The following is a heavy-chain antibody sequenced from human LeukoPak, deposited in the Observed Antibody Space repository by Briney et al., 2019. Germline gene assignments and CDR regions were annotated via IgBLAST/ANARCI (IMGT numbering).Heavy chain of an antibody. V-gene: IGHV2-26*01. CDR1: GFSLSNARMG. CDR3: ARTRGRFGVVMNSYYMDV. D-gene: IGHD3-3*01. Sequence: SGPVLVKPTETLTLTCTVSGFSLSNARMGVSWIRQPPGKALEWLAHIFSNDEKSYSTSLKSRLTISKDTSKSQVVLTMTNMDPVDTATYYCARTRGRFGVVMNSYYMDVWGKGTTVTVSS. CDR2: IFSNDEK. J-gene: IGHJ6*03.